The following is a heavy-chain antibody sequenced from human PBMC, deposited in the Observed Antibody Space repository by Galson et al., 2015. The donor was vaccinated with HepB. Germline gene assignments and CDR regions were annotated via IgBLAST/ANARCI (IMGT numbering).Heavy chain of an antibody. CDR1: GGSISSSSYY. CDR3: ARDLSYTRRGDFDY. D-gene: IGHD6-6*01. CDR2: IYYSGST. J-gene: IGHJ4*02. V-gene: IGHV4-39*07. Sequence: SETLSLTCTVSGGSISSSSYYWGWIRQPPGKGLEWIGSIYYSGSTYYNPSLKSRVTISVDTSKNQFSLKLNSVTAADTAVYYCARDLSYTRRGDFDYWGQGTLVTVSS.